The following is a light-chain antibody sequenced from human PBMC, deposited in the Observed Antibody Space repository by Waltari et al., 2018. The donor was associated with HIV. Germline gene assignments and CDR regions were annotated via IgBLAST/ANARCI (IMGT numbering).Light chain of an antibody. J-gene: IGKJ2*01. CDR2: KTS. CDR1: QIINNW. Sequence: DVQMTQPPSTLSAGVGDKVTITCRASQIINNWLAWYQQKPGKPPKLLIYKTSYLESGVPSRFSGSGSGAVFTLMIDGLQPDDFATYYCQQYNSHSYAFGQGTKVDVK. V-gene: IGKV1-5*03. CDR3: QQYNSHSYA.